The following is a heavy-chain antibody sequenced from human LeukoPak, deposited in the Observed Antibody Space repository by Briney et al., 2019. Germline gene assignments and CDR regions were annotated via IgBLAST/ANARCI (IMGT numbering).Heavy chain of an antibody. D-gene: IGHD3-10*01. CDR2: IKQDGSEK. Sequence: GGSLRLSCAASGFTFSSYWMSWVRQAPGKGLEWVANIKQDGSEKCYVDSVKGRFTISRDNAKNSLYLQMNSLRAEDTAVYYCARAGHYYGSGSYSHWGQGTLVTVSS. CDR3: ARAGHYYGSGSYSH. V-gene: IGHV3-7*01. CDR1: GFTFSSYW. J-gene: IGHJ4*02.